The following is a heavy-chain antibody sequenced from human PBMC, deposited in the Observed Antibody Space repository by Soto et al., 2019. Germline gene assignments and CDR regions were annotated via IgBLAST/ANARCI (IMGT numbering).Heavy chain of an antibody. CDR1: GFTFRSYA. J-gene: IGHJ6*02. V-gene: IGHV3-23*01. Sequence: GGSLSLSCATSGFTFRSYAMFWVRQAPGKGLEWVSAITGNGGSTYYADPAKGRFTISRDNSRNTLYLQMNSLRTEDTAVYYCAKDQFSSGWYNDYYYGLGVSGPGRTVTVSS. CDR2: ITGNGGST. CDR3: AKDQFSSGWYNDYYYGLGV. D-gene: IGHD6-19*01.